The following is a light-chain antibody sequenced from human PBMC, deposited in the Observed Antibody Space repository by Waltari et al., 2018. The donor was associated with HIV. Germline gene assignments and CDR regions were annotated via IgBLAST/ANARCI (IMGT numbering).Light chain of an antibody. Sequence: SSELTQDPAVSVALGQTVRITCKGDSVRTYSASWYQQKPGQAPVLVFYGTNNRPSGIPDRFSGSTSGDTASLTITGAQAEDEADYYCNSRDDIGHWFFGAGTKVTVL. J-gene: IGLJ3*02. V-gene: IGLV3-19*01. CDR3: NSRDDIGHWF. CDR1: SVRTYS. CDR2: GTN.